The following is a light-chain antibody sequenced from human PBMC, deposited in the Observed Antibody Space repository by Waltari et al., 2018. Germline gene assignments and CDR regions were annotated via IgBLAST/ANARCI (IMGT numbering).Light chain of an antibody. CDR3: LQHDSYPLM. CDR2: GAS. Sequence: DIQMTQSPSAMSASVGDRVTITCRASQGISTYLAWFQQKPGKGPQRLIFGASTLQGGVPSRFSGSGSGTEFTLTITSLQPEDVATYYCLQHDSYPLMFGQGTKVEIK. J-gene: IGKJ1*01. CDR1: QGISTY. V-gene: IGKV1-17*03.